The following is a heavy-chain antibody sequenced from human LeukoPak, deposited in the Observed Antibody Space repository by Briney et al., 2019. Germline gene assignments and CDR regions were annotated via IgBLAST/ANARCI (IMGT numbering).Heavy chain of an antibody. CDR2: IYHRGST. Sequence: SETLSLTCTVSGYSITSGYYWGWIRQPPGKGLEWIGSIYHRGSTYYNPSLKSRVTISVDTSKNQFSLKLSSVTAADTAVYYCARDLIRGDYEVPLPDYYYGMDVWGQGTTVTVSS. CDR3: ARDLIRGDYEVPLPDYYYGMDV. V-gene: IGHV4-38-2*02. CDR1: GYSITSGYY. D-gene: IGHD4-17*01. J-gene: IGHJ6*02.